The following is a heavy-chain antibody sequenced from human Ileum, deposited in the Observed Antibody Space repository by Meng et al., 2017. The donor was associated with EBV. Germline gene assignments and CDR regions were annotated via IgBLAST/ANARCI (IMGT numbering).Heavy chain of an antibody. CDR2: MNSNSGNT. D-gene: IGHD3-16*01. J-gene: IGHJ5*02. CDR3: ARGSGAGGRDWFDP. V-gene: IGHV1-8*02. CDR1: GYPFILHE. Sequence: VQSVQSGREVKKPVASVKAPRQVSGYPFILHEIDCFRQAPGQGLEWKGWMNSNSGNTGYGQKLQDRVTMTRNTSISTAYMELSSLTSEDTALYYCARGSGAGGRDWFDPWGQGTLVTVSS.